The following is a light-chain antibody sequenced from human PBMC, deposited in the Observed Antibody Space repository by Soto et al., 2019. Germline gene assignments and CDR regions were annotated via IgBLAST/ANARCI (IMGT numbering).Light chain of an antibody. Sequence: NFMLTQPHSVSESPGKTVTISCTGSSGSIASNYVQWYQQRPGSAPTTVIYEDNQRPSGVPARFSGSIDSSSNSASLTISGLKTEDEADYYCQIYDSGNHWVFGGGTKLTVL. CDR1: SGSIASNY. V-gene: IGLV6-57*02. CDR3: QIYDSGNHWV. J-gene: IGLJ3*02. CDR2: EDN.